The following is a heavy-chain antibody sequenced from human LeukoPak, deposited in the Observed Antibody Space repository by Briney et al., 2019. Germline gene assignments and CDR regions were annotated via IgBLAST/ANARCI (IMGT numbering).Heavy chain of an antibody. CDR3: ARDLHYSATSNYF. D-gene: IGHD3-22*01. CDR1: GFTVSSNY. J-gene: IGHJ4*02. CDR2: IYSDGST. Sequence: PGGSLRLSCAASGFTVSSNYMSWVRQAPGKGLEWVSVIYSDGSTYYADSVKGRFTISRDNSKNTLYLQMNSLRPEDTAVYYCARDLHYSATSNYFWGQGTLVTVSS. V-gene: IGHV3-66*02.